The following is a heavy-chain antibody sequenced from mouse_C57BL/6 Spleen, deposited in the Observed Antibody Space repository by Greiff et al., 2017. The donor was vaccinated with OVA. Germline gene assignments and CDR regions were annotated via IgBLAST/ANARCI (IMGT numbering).Heavy chain of an antibody. Sequence: LVESGGGLVKPGGSLKLSCAASGFTFSDYGMHWVRQAPEKGLEWVAYISSGSSTIYYADTVKGRFTISRDNAKNTLFLQMTSLRSEDTAMYYCARPDSSGYYAMDYWGQGTSVTVSS. V-gene: IGHV5-17*01. CDR2: ISSGSSTI. D-gene: IGHD3-2*02. CDR1: GFTFSDYG. CDR3: ARPDSSGYYAMDY. J-gene: IGHJ4*01.